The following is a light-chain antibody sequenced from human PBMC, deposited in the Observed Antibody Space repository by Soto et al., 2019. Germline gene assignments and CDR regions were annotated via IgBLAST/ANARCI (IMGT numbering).Light chain of an antibody. CDR1: QSISSW. CDR3: QQYNSYST. J-gene: IGKJ1*01. Sequence: DIQMAQSPSSLSASVGDRVTITCRASQSISSWLAWYQQKPGKAPKLLIYKASSLDSGVPSRFSGSGSGTEFTLTISSLQPEDFATYYCQQYNSYSTFGQGTKVDI. CDR2: KAS. V-gene: IGKV1-5*03.